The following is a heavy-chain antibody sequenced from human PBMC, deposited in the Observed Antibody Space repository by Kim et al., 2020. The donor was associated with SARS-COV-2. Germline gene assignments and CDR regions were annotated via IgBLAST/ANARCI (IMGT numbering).Heavy chain of an antibody. CDR1: GGSISSYY. V-gene: IGHV4-59*01. Sequence: SETLSLTCTVSGGSISSYYWSWIRQPPGKGLEWIGYIYYSGSTNYNPSLKSRVTISVDTSKNQFSLKLSSVTAADTAVYYCARDSPPYGMDVWGQGTTVTVSS. CDR2: IYYSGST. J-gene: IGHJ6*02. CDR3: ARDSPPYGMDV.